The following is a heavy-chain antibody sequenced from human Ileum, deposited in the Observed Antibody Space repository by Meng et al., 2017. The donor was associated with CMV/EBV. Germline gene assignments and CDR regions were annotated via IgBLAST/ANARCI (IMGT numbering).Heavy chain of an antibody. CDR1: FTFGDAV. Sequence: FTFGDAVMLWVRQAPGKGLEWVAVIWSDGSQRYFGDSVKGRFTTSADNSKSTLYMQMNSLRTEDTAVYYCAKGWVGPGVGNPNWFDPWGQGTLVTVSS. V-gene: IGHV3-33*06. CDR2: IWSDGSQR. CDR3: AKGWVGPGVGNPNWFDP. J-gene: IGHJ5*02. D-gene: IGHD1-26*01.